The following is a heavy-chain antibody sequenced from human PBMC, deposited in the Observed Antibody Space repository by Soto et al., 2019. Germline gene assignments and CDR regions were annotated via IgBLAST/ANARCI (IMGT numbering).Heavy chain of an antibody. CDR2: IYPGDSDT. CDR3: ARPTSGYPNDAFDI. D-gene: IGHD3-22*01. J-gene: IGHJ3*02. Sequence: PGESLKISCKGSGYSFTSYWIDWVRQMPGKGLEWMGSIYPGDSDTRYSPSFQGQVTISADESISTAYLQWSSLKASDTAIYYCARPTSGYPNDAFDIWGQGTMVTVSS. CDR1: GYSFTSYW. V-gene: IGHV5-51*01.